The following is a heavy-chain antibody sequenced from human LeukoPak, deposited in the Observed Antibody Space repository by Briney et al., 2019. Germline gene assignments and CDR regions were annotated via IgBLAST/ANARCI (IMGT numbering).Heavy chain of an antibody. CDR1: GYTFTGYY. CDR3: ARGRREINWFDP. Sequence: ASVKVSCKASGYTFTGYYMHWVRQAPGQGLEWVGRINPNSGGTNYAQKFQGRVTMTRDTSTSTAYMELSRLRSDDTAVYYCARGRREINWFDPWGRGTLVTVSS. V-gene: IGHV1-2*06. J-gene: IGHJ5*02. CDR2: INPNSGGT.